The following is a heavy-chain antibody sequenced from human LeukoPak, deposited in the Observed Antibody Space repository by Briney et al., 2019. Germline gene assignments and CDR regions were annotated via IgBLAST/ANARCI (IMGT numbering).Heavy chain of an antibody. J-gene: IGHJ4*02. CDR2: IIAYNGNT. Sequence: GASVKVSCKASGYTFTSYGISWVRQAPGQGLEWMGWIIAYNGNTNYAQKLQGRVTMTTDTSTSTAYMELRSLRSDDTAVYYCARDRRSGYCSSTSCYLYDYWGQGTLVTVSS. CDR3: ARDRRSGYCSSTSCYLYDY. D-gene: IGHD2-2*01. CDR1: GYTFTSYG. V-gene: IGHV1-18*01.